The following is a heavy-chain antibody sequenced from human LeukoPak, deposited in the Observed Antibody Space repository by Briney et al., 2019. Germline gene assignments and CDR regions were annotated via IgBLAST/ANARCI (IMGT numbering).Heavy chain of an antibody. J-gene: IGHJ5*02. V-gene: IGHV4-38-2*02. Sequence: SETLSLTCTVSGYSISSGYYWGWIRQPPGKGLEWIGSIYHSGSTYYNPSLKSRVTISVDTSKNQFSLKLSSVTAADTAVYYCARDGSSILDQNWFDPWGQGTLVTVSS. D-gene: IGHD6-13*01. CDR2: IYHSGST. CDR1: GYSISSGYY. CDR3: ARDGSSILDQNWFDP.